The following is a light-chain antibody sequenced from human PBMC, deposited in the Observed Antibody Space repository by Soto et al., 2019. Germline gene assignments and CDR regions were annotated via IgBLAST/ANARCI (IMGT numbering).Light chain of an antibody. CDR2: DVS. CDR3: TSYGGRNTPYV. V-gene: IGLV2-14*01. J-gene: IGLJ1*01. Sequence: QSALARPASVSGSPGQSITISCTGTSSDVGRHNYVSWFQQHPGKAPKLILYDVSNRPSGVSSRFSGSKSGDTASLTISGLQAEDEADYYCTSYGGRNTPYVFGTGTKVTVL. CDR1: SSDVGRHNY.